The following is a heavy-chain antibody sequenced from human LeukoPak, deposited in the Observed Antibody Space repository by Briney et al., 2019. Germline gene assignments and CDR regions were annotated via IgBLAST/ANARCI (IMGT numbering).Heavy chain of an antibody. CDR1: GFTLSSYS. Sequence: PGGSLRLSCAASGFTLSSYSMNWVRQASGKGLEWVSYISSSSTIYYADSVKGRFTISRDNAKNSLYLQMNSLRAEDTAVYYCARDLTITMVRYGMDVWGQGTTVTVSS. J-gene: IGHJ6*02. V-gene: IGHV3-48*04. CDR2: ISSSSTI. CDR3: ARDLTITMVRYGMDV. D-gene: IGHD3-10*01.